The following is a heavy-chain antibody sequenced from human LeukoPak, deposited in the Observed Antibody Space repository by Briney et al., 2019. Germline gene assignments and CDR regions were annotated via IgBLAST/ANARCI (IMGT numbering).Heavy chain of an antibody. CDR2: MYYSGST. J-gene: IGHJ4*02. Sequence: PSETLSLTCTVSSGSITNSYYWGWIRQPPGKGLEWIGSMYYSGSTYYNPSLKSRVTISVDTSKNQFSLKLSSVTAADTAVYYCARQYYYNRAIYSKLDFWGQGTLVTVSS. CDR3: ARQYYYNRAIYSKLDF. CDR1: SGSITNSYY. V-gene: IGHV4-39*01. D-gene: IGHD3-22*01.